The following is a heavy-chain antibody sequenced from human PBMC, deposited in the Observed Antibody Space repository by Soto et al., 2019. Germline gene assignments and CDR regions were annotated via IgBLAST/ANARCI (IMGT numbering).Heavy chain of an antibody. Sequence: GASVKVSCKASGYTFTSYGISWVRQAPGQGLEWMGWISAYNGNTNYAQKLQGRVTMTTDTSTSTAYMELRSLRSDDTAVYYCARDRITIFEVVTDYYYGMDVWGQGTTVTVSS. D-gene: IGHD3-3*01. CDR1: GYTFTSYG. CDR3: ARDRITIFEVVTDYYYGMDV. V-gene: IGHV1-18*01. J-gene: IGHJ6*02. CDR2: ISAYNGNT.